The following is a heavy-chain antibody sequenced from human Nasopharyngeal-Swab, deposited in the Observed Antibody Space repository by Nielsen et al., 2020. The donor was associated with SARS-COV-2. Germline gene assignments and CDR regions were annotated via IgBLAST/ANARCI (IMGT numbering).Heavy chain of an antibody. J-gene: IGHJ3*02. V-gene: IGHV3-30*18. CDR1: GFSFNKYG. D-gene: IGHD3-10*01. CDR2: ISYEGSKK. CDR3: AKANVLFWFGQFKNDGFDI. Sequence: GESLKISCTASGFSFNKYGMHWVRQAPGKGLEWVAVISYEGSKKFYAESVEGRFTISRDYSKSTLYLQMDSLRTEDTAMYYCAKANVLFWFGQFKNDGFDIWGQGTMVAVSS.